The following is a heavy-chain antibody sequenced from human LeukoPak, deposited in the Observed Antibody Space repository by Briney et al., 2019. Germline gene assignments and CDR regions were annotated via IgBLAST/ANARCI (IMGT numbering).Heavy chain of an antibody. V-gene: IGHV4-59*01. CDR1: VDLISLYY. CDR2: IYYIGRT. CDR3: ARDYAFDI. J-gene: IGHJ3*02. Sequence: PSETLTLICTVSVDLISLYYWSWIRQPPGKGLEWIGYIYYIGRTNYNPSLKGRVTISVDTSKNQFSLKLSSMTAADTAVYYCARDYAFDIWGQGTMVTVSS.